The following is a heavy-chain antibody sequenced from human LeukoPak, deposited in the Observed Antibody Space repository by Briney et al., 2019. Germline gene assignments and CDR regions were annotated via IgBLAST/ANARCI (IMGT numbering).Heavy chain of an antibody. CDR2: IYYSRST. CDR3: ARFYDSSGYLHFDY. J-gene: IGHJ4*02. V-gene: IGHV4-59*01. Sequence: SSETLSLTCTVSGGSISSYYWSWIRQPPGKGLEWIGYIYYSRSTNYNPSLKSRVTISVDTSKNQFSLKLSSVTAADTAVYYCARFYDSSGYLHFDYWGQGTLVTVSS. D-gene: IGHD3-22*01. CDR1: GGSISSYY.